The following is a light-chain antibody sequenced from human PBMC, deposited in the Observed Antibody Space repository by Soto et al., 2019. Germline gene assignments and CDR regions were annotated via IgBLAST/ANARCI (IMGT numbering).Light chain of an antibody. Sequence: EIVLTQSPATLSVSPGDAATLSCRASQTVSSNLAWYRHKPGQDPSLLIYGASTRASGIPTRITGSGSGTEFTLTISSLQSEDFAVYYCQQYSNWPRTFGQGTKLEIK. V-gene: IGKV3-15*01. J-gene: IGKJ2*01. CDR1: QTVSSN. CDR2: GAS. CDR3: QQYSNWPRT.